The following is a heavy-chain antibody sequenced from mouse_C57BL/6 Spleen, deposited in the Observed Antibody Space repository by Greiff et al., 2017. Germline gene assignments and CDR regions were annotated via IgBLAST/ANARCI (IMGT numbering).Heavy chain of an antibody. CDR1: GFTFSDYG. J-gene: IGHJ2*01. CDR2: ISNLAYSI. D-gene: IGHD3-2*02. CDR3: ARKTAQATWYFDY. V-gene: IGHV5-15*01. Sequence: EVMLVESGGGLVQPGGSLKLSCAASGFTFSDYGMAWVRQAPRKGPEWVAFISNLAYSIYYAGTVTGRFTISRENAKNTLYLEMSSRRSEDTAMYYCARKTAQATWYFDYWGQGTTLTVSS.